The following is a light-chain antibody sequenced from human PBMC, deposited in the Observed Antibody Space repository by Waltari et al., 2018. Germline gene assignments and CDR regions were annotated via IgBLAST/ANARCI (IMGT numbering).Light chain of an antibody. J-gene: IGKJ1*01. CDR1: QSVSSS. Sequence: EIVMTQSPATLSVSPGERATLSCRASQSVSSSLAWYQQRPGQVPRLLIYGASTRATGIPSRFSGSGSGTEFTLTISSLQSEDFAVYYCQQYNNWPPWTFGQGTKVEIK. V-gene: IGKV3-15*01. CDR3: QQYNNWPPWT. CDR2: GAS.